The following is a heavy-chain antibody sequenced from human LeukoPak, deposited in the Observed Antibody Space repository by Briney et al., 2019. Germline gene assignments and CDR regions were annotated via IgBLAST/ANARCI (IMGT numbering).Heavy chain of an antibody. Sequence: ASVKVSCKASGYTFTSYDINWMRQATGQGLEWMGWMNPNSGNTGYAQKFQGRVTMTRNTSISTAYMELSSLRSEDTAVYHCARDFGDFWSGYYTDFDNWGQGTLVTVSS. D-gene: IGHD3-3*01. CDR2: MNPNSGNT. V-gene: IGHV1-8*01. CDR3: ARDFGDFWSGYYTDFDN. CDR1: GYTFTSYD. J-gene: IGHJ4*02.